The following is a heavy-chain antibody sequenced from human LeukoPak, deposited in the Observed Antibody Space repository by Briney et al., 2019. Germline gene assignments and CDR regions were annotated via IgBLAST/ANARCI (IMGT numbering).Heavy chain of an antibody. Sequence: SETLSLTCSVSGGSISTSGYYWGWIRQPPGKGLEYIGSMYYSGSTDYNPSLKSRVTISVDTSNNHFSLRLSSVTAADAAVYYCARRRGTFSYYFDYWGQGTLVTVSS. J-gene: IGHJ4*02. CDR3: ARRRGTFSYYFDY. V-gene: IGHV4-39*01. CDR2: MYYSGST. CDR1: GGSISTSGYY. D-gene: IGHD3-16*01.